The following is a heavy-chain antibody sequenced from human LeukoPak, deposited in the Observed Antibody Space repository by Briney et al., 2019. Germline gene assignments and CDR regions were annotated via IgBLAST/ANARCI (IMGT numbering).Heavy chain of an antibody. CDR3: ASRRSGWPNDAFDI. J-gene: IGHJ3*02. D-gene: IGHD6-19*01. V-gene: IGHV3-48*01. Sequence: PGGSLRLSCAGSGLIFGGYTMNWVRQAPGKGLEWLSYISPSGENKLYADSVRGRFSISRDNAKNSAYLQMDSLRAEDTAVYYCASRRSGWPNDAFDIWGQGTMVTVTS. CDR1: GLIFGGYT. CDR2: ISPSGENK.